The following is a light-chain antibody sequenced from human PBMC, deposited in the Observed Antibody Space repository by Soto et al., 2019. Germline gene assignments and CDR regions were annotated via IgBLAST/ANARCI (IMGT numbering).Light chain of an antibody. CDR1: QSVSSSY. V-gene: IGKV3-20*01. CDR3: QQYGGSPRLT. CDR2: GAS. J-gene: IGKJ4*01. Sequence: EIVLTQSPGTLSLSPGERATLSCRASQSVSSSYLAWYQQKPGQAPRLFIYGASSRATGIPDRFSGSGSGTDFTLIISRLEPEDFAVYYCQQYGGSPRLTFGGGTKVDIK.